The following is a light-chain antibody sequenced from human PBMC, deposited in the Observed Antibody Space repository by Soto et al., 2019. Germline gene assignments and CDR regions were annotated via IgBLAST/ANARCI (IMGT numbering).Light chain of an antibody. CDR1: NTIGSW. CDR3: QQRANWPPVT. J-gene: IGKJ1*01. CDR2: KAS. V-gene: IGKV1-5*03. Sequence: VTIAFLDTNTIGSWLDWYQKKPGKAHKLMIYKASTLKSGVPSRFSGSGSGTEFTLTITTLEPEDFAVYFCQQRANWPPVTFGQGTKVDI.